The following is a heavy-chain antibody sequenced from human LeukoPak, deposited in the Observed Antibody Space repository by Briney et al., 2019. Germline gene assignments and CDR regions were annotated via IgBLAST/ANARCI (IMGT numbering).Heavy chain of an antibody. D-gene: IGHD6-13*01. J-gene: IGHJ4*02. CDR1: GFTFSSYG. CDR3: AKDDGSSWFFFDY. CDR2: ISWNSGSI. Sequence: GGSLRLSCAASGFTFSSYGMHWVRQAPGKGLEWVSGISWNSGSIGYADSVKGRFTISRDNAKNSLYLQMNSLRAEDTALYYCAKDDGSSWFFFDYWGQGTLVTVSS. V-gene: IGHV3-9*01.